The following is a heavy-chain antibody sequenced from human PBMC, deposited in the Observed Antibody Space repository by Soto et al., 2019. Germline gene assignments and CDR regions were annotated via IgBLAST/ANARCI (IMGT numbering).Heavy chain of an antibody. V-gene: IGHV3-30-3*01. CDR2: ISYDGSNK. D-gene: IGHD2-15*01. Sequence: QVQLVESGGGVVQPGRSLRLSCAASGFTFSSYAMHWVRQAPGKGLEWVAVISYDGSNKYYADSVKGRFTISRDNSKNTLYLQMNSLRAEDTAVYYCARVQDSFDYYYYGMDVWGQGTTVTVSS. J-gene: IGHJ6*02. CDR1: GFTFSSYA. CDR3: ARVQDSFDYYYYGMDV.